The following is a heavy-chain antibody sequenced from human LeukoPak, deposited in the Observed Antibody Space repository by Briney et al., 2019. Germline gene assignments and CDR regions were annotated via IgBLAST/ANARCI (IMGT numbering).Heavy chain of an antibody. J-gene: IGHJ3*02. CDR1: GGSISSGGYS. V-gene: IGHV4-31*03. Sequence: PSETLSLTCTVSGGSISSGGYSWSWIRQHPGKGLEWIGYIYYSGRTYYNPSLKSRVTISVDTSKNQFSLKLSSVTAADTAVYYCARHYYYDSSGYSDAFDIWGQGTMVTVSS. CDR3: ARHYYYDSSGYSDAFDI. CDR2: IYYSGRT. D-gene: IGHD3-22*01.